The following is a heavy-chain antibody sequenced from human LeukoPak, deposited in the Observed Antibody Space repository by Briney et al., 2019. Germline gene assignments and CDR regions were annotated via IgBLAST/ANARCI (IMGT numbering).Heavy chain of an antibody. CDR2: ISSSSNYI. D-gene: IGHD2-15*01. CDR1: GISFSSYS. CDR3: ARRAALDY. J-gene: IGHJ4*02. Sequence: VGSPTFSSAASGISFSSYSMNWVRQAPGKGLEWVSSISSSSNYIYYADSVKGRFTISRDNAKNSLYLQMNSLRAEDTAVYYCARRAALDYWGQGTLVTVSS. V-gene: IGHV3-21*01.